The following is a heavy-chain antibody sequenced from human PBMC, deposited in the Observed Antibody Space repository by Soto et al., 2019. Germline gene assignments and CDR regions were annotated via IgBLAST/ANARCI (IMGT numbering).Heavy chain of an antibody. CDR2: IKQDGSET. CDR1: GFTFSNHW. D-gene: IGHD1-26*01. J-gene: IGHJ4*02. V-gene: IGHV3-7*01. Sequence: EVQLVESGGGLVQPGGSLRLSCAASGFTFSNHWMSWVRQTPGKGLEWVANIKQDGSETDYVDSVRGRFTISRDNPKNSLYLQMNNLRAEDTALYSCARDFSEREDYWGQGTLVTVSS. CDR3: ARDFSEREDY.